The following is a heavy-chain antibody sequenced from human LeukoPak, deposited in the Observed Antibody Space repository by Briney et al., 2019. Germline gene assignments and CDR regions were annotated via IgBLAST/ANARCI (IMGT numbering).Heavy chain of an antibody. J-gene: IGHJ4*02. Sequence: SETLSLTCTVSGGSISSSSYYWGWIRQFPGKGLEWIGEINQRGTTNYNPSLKSRVIMSVDTSKDQFSLKVSSVTAADTAVYYCARGRRYSGPDFDFWGQGTLVTVSS. CDR3: ARGRRYSGPDFDF. CDR1: GGSISSSSYY. CDR2: INQRGTT. V-gene: IGHV4-39*07. D-gene: IGHD5-12*01.